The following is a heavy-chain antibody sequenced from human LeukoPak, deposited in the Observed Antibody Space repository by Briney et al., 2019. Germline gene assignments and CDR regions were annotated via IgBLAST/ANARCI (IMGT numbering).Heavy chain of an antibody. J-gene: IGHJ3*02. Sequence: GRSLRLSCAASGFTFSSYAMSWVRQAPGKGLEWVSAISGSGGSTYYADSVKGRFTISRDNSKNTLYLQMNSLRAEDTAVYYCAKGYFDRFDAFDIWGQGTMVTVSS. V-gene: IGHV3-23*01. D-gene: IGHD3-9*01. CDR2: ISGSGGST. CDR1: GFTFSSYA. CDR3: AKGYFDRFDAFDI.